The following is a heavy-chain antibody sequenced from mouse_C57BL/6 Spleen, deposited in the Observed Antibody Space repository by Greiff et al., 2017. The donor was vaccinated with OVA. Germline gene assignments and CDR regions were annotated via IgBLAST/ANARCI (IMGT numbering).Heavy chain of an antibody. V-gene: IGHV5-4*03. Sequence: EVMLVESGGGLVKPGGSLKLSCVASGFTFSSYAMSWVRQTPEKRLEWVATISDGGSYTYYPDNVKGRFTISRDNAKNNLYLQMSHLKSEDTAMYYCARSPYYYGSSYIFDYWGQGTTLTVSS. CDR2: ISDGGSYT. CDR3: ARSPYYYGSSYIFDY. CDR1: GFTFSSYA. D-gene: IGHD1-1*01. J-gene: IGHJ2*01.